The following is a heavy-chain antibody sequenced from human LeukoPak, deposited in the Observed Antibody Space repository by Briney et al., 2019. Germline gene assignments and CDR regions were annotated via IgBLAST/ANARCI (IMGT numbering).Heavy chain of an antibody. Sequence: IPGGSLRLSCAASGFTFSSYSMNWVRQAPGKGLEWVSSISSSSSYIYYADSVKGRFTISRDNSKNTLYLQMNSLRAEDTAVYYCARGRLGRAAAGKDWFDPWGQGTLVTVSS. D-gene: IGHD6-13*01. CDR3: ARGRLGRAAAGKDWFDP. V-gene: IGHV3-21*04. J-gene: IGHJ5*02. CDR1: GFTFSSYS. CDR2: ISSSSSYI.